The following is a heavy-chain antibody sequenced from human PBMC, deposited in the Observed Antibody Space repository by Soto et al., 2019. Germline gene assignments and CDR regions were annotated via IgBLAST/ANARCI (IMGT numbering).Heavy chain of an antibody. Sequence: QVQLVESGGGVVQPGRSLRLSCAASGFTFSSYGMHWVRQAPGKGLEWVAVIWYDGSNKYYADSVKGRFTISRYNSKNTVYLQMNSLRAEDTAVYYCARDGWTAMVRDAFDIWCQGTMVTVSS. V-gene: IGHV3-33*01. CDR2: IWYDGSNK. CDR1: GFTFSSYG. D-gene: IGHD5-18*01. CDR3: ARDGWTAMVRDAFDI. J-gene: IGHJ3*02.